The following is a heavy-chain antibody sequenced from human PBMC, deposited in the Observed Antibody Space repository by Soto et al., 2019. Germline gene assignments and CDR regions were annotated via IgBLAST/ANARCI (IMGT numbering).Heavy chain of an antibody. CDR2: ISDDGSTT. V-gene: IGHV3-74*01. J-gene: IGHJ4*02. CDR3: TRGPRVSSTGTGAH. Sequence: GGSLRLSCEVSGFTFSAYWMHWVRQVPGKGLIWVSRISDDGSTTTYADSVKGRFTISRDNTKNTLYLQMNSLRADDTGLYYCTRGPRVSSTGTGAHWGQGTLVTVSS. D-gene: IGHD1-1*01. CDR1: GFTFSAYW.